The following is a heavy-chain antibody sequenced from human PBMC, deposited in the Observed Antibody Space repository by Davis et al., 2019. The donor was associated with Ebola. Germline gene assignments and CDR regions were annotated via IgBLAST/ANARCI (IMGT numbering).Heavy chain of an antibody. Sequence: GESLKISCKGSGYSFTSYWIVWVRQMPGQGLECMGIIFPGDSDTRYSPSFQGQVTISADKSIRTAYLHWNSLKASDTATYYCARQGTTSWDSWGQGTLVTVSS. V-gene: IGHV5-51*01. D-gene: IGHD2-2*01. J-gene: IGHJ4*02. CDR2: IFPGDSDT. CDR3: ARQGTTSWDS. CDR1: GYSFTSYW.